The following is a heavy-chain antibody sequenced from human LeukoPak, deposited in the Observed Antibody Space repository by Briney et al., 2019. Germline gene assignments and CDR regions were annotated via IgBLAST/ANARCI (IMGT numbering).Heavy chain of an antibody. J-gene: IGHJ4*02. D-gene: IGHD1-1*01. CDR3: ARGSSTGTLRY. Sequence: SETLSLTCAVYGGSFSGYYWSWIRQPPGKGLEWIGEINHSGSTNNNPSLKSRVTISVDTSKNQFSLKLSSVTAADTAVYYCARGSSTGTLRYWGQGTLVTVSS. V-gene: IGHV4-34*01. CDR2: INHSGST. CDR1: GGSFSGYY.